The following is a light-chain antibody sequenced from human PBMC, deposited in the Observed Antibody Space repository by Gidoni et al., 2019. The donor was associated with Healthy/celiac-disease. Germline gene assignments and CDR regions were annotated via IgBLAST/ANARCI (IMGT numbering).Light chain of an antibody. CDR2: DAS. CDR3: QQRSNWPLT. Sequence: DIVLTHSPATLSLSPGERVTLSCRASQSVSSYLAWYQQKPGQAPRLLIYDASNRATGIPARFSGSGSGTDFTLTISSLEPEDFAVYYCQQRSNWPLTFGGGTKVEIK. J-gene: IGKJ4*01. CDR1: QSVSSY. V-gene: IGKV3-11*01.